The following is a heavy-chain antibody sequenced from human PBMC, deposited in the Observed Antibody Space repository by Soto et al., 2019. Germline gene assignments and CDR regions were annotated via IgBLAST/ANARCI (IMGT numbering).Heavy chain of an antibody. J-gene: IGHJ6*02. CDR1: GGTFSSYA. CDR3: ARDSGLTRYCSSTSCYLGGGMDV. CDR2: IIPIFGTA. V-gene: IGHV1-69*13. Sequence: ASVKVSCKASGGTFSSYAISWVRQAPGQGLEWMGGIIPIFGTADYAQKFQGRVTITADESTSTAYMELSSLRSEDTAVYYCARDSGLTRYCSSTSCYLGGGMDVWGQGTTVTVSS. D-gene: IGHD2-2*01.